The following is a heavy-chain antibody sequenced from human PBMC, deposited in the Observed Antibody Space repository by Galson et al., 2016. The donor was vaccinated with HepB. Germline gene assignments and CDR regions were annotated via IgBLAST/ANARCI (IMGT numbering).Heavy chain of an antibody. V-gene: IGHV5-10-1*01. CDR1: GYSFTSYW. D-gene: IGHD3-10*01. CDR3: SGGHYGSGSFYLFDD. Sequence: QSGAEVKKPGESLRISCKGSGYSFTSYWISWVRQMPGKGLEWMGRIDPSDSYTNYSPSFQGHVTISADKSISTAYLQWSSLKASDTAMYYCSGGHYGSGSFYLFDDWGQGTLVTVSS. J-gene: IGHJ4*02. CDR2: IDPSDSYT.